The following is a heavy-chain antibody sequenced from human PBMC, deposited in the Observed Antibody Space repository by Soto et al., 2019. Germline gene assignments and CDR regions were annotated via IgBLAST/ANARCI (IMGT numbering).Heavy chain of an antibody. V-gene: IGHV3-23*01. CDR2: ISGSGGST. CDR3: AKYPSGVVITSNWFDP. D-gene: IGHD3-3*01. Sequence: GXSLRLSCAASGFSFSSYALSWFRQAPGKGLEWVSAISGSGGSTYYADSVKGRFTISRDNSKNTLYLQMNSLRAEDTAVYYCAKYPSGVVITSNWFDPWGQGTLVTVSS. CDR1: GFSFSSYA. J-gene: IGHJ5*02.